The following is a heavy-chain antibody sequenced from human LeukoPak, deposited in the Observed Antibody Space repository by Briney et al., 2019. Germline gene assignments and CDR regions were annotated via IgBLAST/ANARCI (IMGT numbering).Heavy chain of an antibody. CDR1: DGSIISSSYY. CDR3: APTTANWFDP. Sequence: SETLSLTCTVSDGSIISSSYYWGWIRQPPGKGLEWIGEINHSGSTNYNPSLKSRVTISVDTSKNQFSLKLSSVTAADTAVYYCAPTTANWFDPWGQGTLVTVSS. CDR2: INHSGST. J-gene: IGHJ5*02. D-gene: IGHD4-17*01. V-gene: IGHV4-39*07.